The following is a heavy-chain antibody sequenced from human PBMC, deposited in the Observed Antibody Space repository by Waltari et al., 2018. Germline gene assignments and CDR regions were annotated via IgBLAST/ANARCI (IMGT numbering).Heavy chain of an antibody. CDR1: GFTLSDYW. J-gene: IGHJ3*02. D-gene: IGHD2-2*01. Sequence: EMQLVESGGGLVQPGESLRLSCAASGFTLSDYWMTWVRQDPGKGVEGVANRQQTGSERYDMDSVKGRFTISRDNAKNSMDLQMNSLRVEDTAVYYCASRKCSISACYSASYMAFDIWGQGTMVTVSS. CDR3: ASRKCSISACYSASYMAFDI. V-gene: IGHV3-7*02. CDR2: RQQTGSER.